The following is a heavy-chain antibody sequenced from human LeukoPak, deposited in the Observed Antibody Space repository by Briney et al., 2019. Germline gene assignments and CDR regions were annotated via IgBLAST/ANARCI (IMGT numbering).Heavy chain of an antibody. CDR3: ARGGHYYGSGSYYNWAIDY. J-gene: IGHJ4*02. Sequence: SETLSLTCAVYGGSFSGYYWSWIRQPPGKGLEWIGEINHSGSTNYNPSLKSRVTISVDTSKNQFSLKLSSVTAADTAVYYCARGGHYYGSGSYYNWAIDYWGQGTLVTVSS. D-gene: IGHD3-10*01. CDR2: INHSGST. V-gene: IGHV4-34*01. CDR1: GGSFSGYY.